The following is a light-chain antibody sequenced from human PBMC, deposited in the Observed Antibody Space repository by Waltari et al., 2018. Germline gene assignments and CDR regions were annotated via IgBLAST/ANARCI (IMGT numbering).Light chain of an antibody. CDR3: HQHYTTPWT. CDR2: WAS. J-gene: IGKJ1*01. V-gene: IGKV4-1*01. Sequence: DIAMTQSPDSLAVSLGERATINCKSSRSVFYTDNNKNNLTWYQQKPGQPPQLLISWASTRESGVPDRFIGSGYGTDFTLTISSLQAEDVAVYYCHQHYTTPWTFGQGTLVEL. CDR1: RSVFYTDNNKNN.